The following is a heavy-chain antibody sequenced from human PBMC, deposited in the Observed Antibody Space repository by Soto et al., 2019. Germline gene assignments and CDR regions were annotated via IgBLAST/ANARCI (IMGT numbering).Heavy chain of an antibody. D-gene: IGHD5-18*01. CDR3: AKKWIQLWLPDY. V-gene: IGHV3-23*01. Sequence: GGSLRLSCAASGFTLSSYAMSWVRQAPGKGLEWVSAISGSGGSTYYADSVKGRFTISRDNSKNTLYLQMNSLRAEDTAVYYCAKKWIQLWLPDYWGQGTLVTVSS. J-gene: IGHJ4*02. CDR2: ISGSGGST. CDR1: GFTLSSYA.